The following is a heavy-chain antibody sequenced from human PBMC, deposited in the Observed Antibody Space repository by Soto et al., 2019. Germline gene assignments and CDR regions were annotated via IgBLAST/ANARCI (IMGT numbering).Heavy chain of an antibody. D-gene: IGHD6-25*01. Sequence: GGSLRLSCAASGFTFSSYGMHWVRQAPGKGLEWVAVISYDGSNKYYADSVKGRFTISRDNSKNTLYLQMNSLRAEDTAVYYCAKSGQAGFFDYWGQGTLVTVSS. CDR1: GFTFSSYG. J-gene: IGHJ4*02. CDR3: AKSGQAGFFDY. V-gene: IGHV3-30*18. CDR2: ISYDGSNK.